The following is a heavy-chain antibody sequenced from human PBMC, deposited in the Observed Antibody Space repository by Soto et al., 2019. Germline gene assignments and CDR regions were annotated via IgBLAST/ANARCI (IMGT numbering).Heavy chain of an antibody. V-gene: IGHV3-64*07. CDR1: GFTCSSYS. D-gene: IGHD6-19*01. CDR3: ARVGSGCGLDY. Sequence: EVQLVESGGGLVQPGGSLRLSCAASGFTCSSYSMHWVRQAPGKGLEFVSAISYNGGSTYYADSVKGRFTISRDDSKNTLYLQMGSLRAVDMAVYYGARVGSGCGLDYWGQGTLVTVSS. CDR2: ISYNGGST. J-gene: IGHJ4*02.